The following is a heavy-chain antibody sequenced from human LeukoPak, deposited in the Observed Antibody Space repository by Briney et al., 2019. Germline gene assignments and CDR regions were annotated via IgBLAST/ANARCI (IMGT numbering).Heavy chain of an antibody. Sequence: ASVKVSCKASGGTFSSYAISWVRQAPGQGLEWVGGIIPIFGTANYAQKFQGRVTITTDESTNTAYMELSSLRSEDTAVYYCARAEVFWSGPFDYWGQGTLVTVSS. CDR3: ARAEVFWSGPFDY. J-gene: IGHJ4*02. CDR2: IIPIFGTA. CDR1: GGTFSSYA. V-gene: IGHV1-69*05. D-gene: IGHD3-3*01.